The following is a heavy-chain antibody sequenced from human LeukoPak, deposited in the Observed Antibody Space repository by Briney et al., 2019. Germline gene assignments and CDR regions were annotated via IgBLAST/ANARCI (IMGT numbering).Heavy chain of an antibody. J-gene: IGHJ3*02. Sequence: GGSLRLSCAASGFTFSNYGMHWVRQAPGKGVEWVASIRYEGSNKYYADSVKGRFTISRDNSKTTLYLQMNSLRAEDTAVYYCAKKTIVGATVDAFDIWGQGTMVTVSS. D-gene: IGHD1-26*01. V-gene: IGHV3-30*02. CDR2: IRYEGSNK. CDR1: GFTFSNYG. CDR3: AKKTIVGATVDAFDI.